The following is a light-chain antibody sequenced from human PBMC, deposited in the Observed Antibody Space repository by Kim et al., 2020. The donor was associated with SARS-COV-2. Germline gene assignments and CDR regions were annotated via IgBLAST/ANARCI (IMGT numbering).Light chain of an antibody. CDR1: QGISSH. CDR2: AAS. CDR3: QPVESYPIT. J-gene: IGKJ4*01. Sequence: IQLTQSPSSLSASVGDRVTITCRASQGISSHLAWYHQKPGKAPKLLIYAASTLQSGVPSRFSGSGSGTDFSLTISSLQPEDFATYYGQPVESYPITFGGGTKVDIK. V-gene: IGKV1-9*01.